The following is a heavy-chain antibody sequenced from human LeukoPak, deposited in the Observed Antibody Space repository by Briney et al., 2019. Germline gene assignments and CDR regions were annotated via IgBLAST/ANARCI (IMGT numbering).Heavy chain of an antibody. Sequence: SQTLSLTCTVSGGSISSGSYYWSWIRQPAGKGLEWIGRIYTSGSTNYNPSLKSRVTISVDTSKNQFSLKLSSVTAADTAVYYCARDIIAAAGEGYWGQGTLVTVSS. CDR3: ARDIIAAAGEGY. V-gene: IGHV4-61*02. D-gene: IGHD6-13*01. J-gene: IGHJ4*02. CDR1: GGSISSGSYY. CDR2: IYTSGST.